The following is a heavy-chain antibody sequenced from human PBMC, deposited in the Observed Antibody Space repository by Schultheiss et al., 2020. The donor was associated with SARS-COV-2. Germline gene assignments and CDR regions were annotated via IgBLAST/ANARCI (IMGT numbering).Heavy chain of an antibody. Sequence: GSLRLSCTVSGGSVSSGYYWGWIRQPPGKGLEWIGSIYHSGSTYYNPSLKSRVTISVDTSKNQFSLKLSSVTAADTAVYYCARVGYSYGLDYYYYGMDVWGQGTTVTVSS. J-gene: IGHJ6*02. V-gene: IGHV4-38-2*02. CDR2: IYHSGST. CDR1: GGSVSSGYY. CDR3: ARVGYSYGLDYYYYGMDV. D-gene: IGHD5-18*01.